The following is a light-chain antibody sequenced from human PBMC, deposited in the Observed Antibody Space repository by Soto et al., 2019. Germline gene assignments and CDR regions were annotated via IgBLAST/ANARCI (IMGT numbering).Light chain of an antibody. Sequence: EIVLTQSPGTLSLSPGERVTLSCRARQSVSGSYLAWYQQKPGQSPRLLIYDASSRATGIPDRFSGSGSGTDFTLTISRLEPEDFAVYYCQQYATRPWTFGQGTKVESK. J-gene: IGKJ1*01. V-gene: IGKV3-20*01. CDR2: DAS. CDR3: QQYATRPWT. CDR1: QSVSGSY.